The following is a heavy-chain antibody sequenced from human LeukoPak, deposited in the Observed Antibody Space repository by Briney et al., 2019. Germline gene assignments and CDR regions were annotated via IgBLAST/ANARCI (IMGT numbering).Heavy chain of an antibody. CDR1: GYTFTSYG. CDR2: ISAYNGNT. J-gene: IGHJ6*02. D-gene: IGHD3-3*01. Sequence: ASVKVSCKASGYTFTSYGISWVRQAPGQGLEWMGWISAYNGNTNYAQKLQGRVTMTTDTSTSTAYMELRSLRSDDTAVYYCARGVGQYYDFWSGYLAYGVDVWGQGTTVTVSS. V-gene: IGHV1-18*01. CDR3: ARGVGQYYDFWSGYLAYGVDV.